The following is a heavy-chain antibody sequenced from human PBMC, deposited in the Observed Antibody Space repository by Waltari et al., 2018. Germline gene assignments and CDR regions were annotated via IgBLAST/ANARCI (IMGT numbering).Heavy chain of an antibody. CDR1: GYIFTNFY. CDR3: ARAGSTLIWGVAE. CDR2: VSPNGGTT. V-gene: IGHV1-46*04. J-gene: IGHJ4*02. Sequence: QVQLVQSGAEVKKPGASVKVSCKASGYIFTNFYIHWVRQAPGQGLEWMGTVSPNGGTTTYAQNLHDRVTVTRDTSTSTVYMELSSLRSEDTAIYYCARAGSTLIWGVAEWGQGTLVTVSS. D-gene: IGHD2-2*01.